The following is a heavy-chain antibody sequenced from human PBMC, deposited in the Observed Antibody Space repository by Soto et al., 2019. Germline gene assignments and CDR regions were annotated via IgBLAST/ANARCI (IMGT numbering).Heavy chain of an antibody. J-gene: IGHJ6*03. CDR3: ARMSWDIVLMVYAPPNYYYYMDV. D-gene: IGHD2-8*01. CDR1: GFTVSSNY. CDR2: IYSGGST. Sequence: GGSLRLSCAASGFTVSSNYMSWVRQAPGKGLEWVSVIYSGGSTYYADSVKGRFTISRDNSKNTLYLQMNSLRAEDTAVYYCARMSWDIVLMVYAPPNYYYYMDVWGKGTTVTVSS. V-gene: IGHV3-66*01.